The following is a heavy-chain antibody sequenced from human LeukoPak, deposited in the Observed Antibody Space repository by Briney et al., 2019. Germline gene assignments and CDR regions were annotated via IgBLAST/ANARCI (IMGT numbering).Heavy chain of an antibody. CDR3: GKVTARIFGVAASFDY. CDR2: ISSSGGST. J-gene: IGHJ4*02. D-gene: IGHD3-3*01. V-gene: IGHV3-23*01. CDR1: GFTFSSYV. Sequence: GGSLRLSCAASGFTFSSYVMSWVRQAPGKGLEWVSGISSSGGSTYYADSVKGRFTISKDNSKNTLYLQMNSLRAEDTAVYYCGKVTARIFGVAASFDYWGQGTLVTVSS.